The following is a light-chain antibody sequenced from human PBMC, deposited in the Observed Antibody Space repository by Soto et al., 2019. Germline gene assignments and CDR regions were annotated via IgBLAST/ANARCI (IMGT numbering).Light chain of an antibody. V-gene: IGLV3-21*02. J-gene: IGLJ2*01. Sequence: SYELTQPPSVSVAPGQTARITCGGNNIGSKSVHWCQQKPGQAPVLVVYDDSDRPSGIPERFSGSNSGNTATLTISRVEAGDEADYYCQVWDSSSGVVFGGGTKLTVL. CDR3: QVWDSSSGVV. CDR2: DDS. CDR1: NIGSKS.